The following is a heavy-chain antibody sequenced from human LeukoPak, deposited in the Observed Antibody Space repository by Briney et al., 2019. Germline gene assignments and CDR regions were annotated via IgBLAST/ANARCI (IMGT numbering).Heavy chain of an antibody. CDR1: GFTFSSYW. CDR2: INSDGSST. V-gene: IGHV3-74*01. D-gene: IGHD3-10*01. CDR3: AREADVVFPYYYGSGRDFDY. J-gene: IGHJ4*02. Sequence: PGGSLRLSCAASGFTFSSYWMHWVRQAPGKGLVWVSRINSDGSSTSYADSVKGRFTISRDNAKNTLYLQMNSLRAEDTAVYYCAREADVVFPYYYGSGRDFDYWGQGTLVTVSS.